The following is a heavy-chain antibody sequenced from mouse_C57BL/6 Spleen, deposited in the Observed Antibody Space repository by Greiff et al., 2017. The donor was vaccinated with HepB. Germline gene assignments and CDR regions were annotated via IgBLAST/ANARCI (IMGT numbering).Heavy chain of an antibody. D-gene: IGHD1-1*01. CDR1: GFNIKDYY. CDR2: IDPEDGGT. Sequence: EVQLQQSGAELVRPGASVKLSCTASGFNIKDYYMHWVKQRPDPGLEWIGRIDPEDGGTEYAPKIQGKATKTADTSANTAYLQLSSRTSEDTAVFYRTTVDYDGSSYGYWGQGTTLTVAS. J-gene: IGHJ2*01. CDR3: TTVDYDGSSYGY. V-gene: IGHV14-1*01.